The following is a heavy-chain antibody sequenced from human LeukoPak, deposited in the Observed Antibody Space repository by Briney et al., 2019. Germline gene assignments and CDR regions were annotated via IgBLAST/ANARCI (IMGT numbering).Heavy chain of an antibody. V-gene: IGHV5-51*03. J-gene: IGHJ3*02. CDR2: IYPGDSDT. D-gene: IGHD3-16*02. CDR3: ARSRAETVPVWGSYRHHDAFDI. CDR1: GYSFTNYW. Sequence: PGESLKISCKGYGYSFTNYWIGWVRQMPGKGLEWMGIIYPGDSDTTYKPSFQGQVTISADKSISTAYLQWSSLKASDTAMYYCARSRAETVPVWGSYRHHDAFDIWGQGTMDTVSS.